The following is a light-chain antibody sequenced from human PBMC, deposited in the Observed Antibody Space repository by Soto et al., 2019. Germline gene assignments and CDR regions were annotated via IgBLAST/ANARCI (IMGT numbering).Light chain of an antibody. CDR3: QQYNTYST. J-gene: IGKJ5*01. CDR1: QSVFSDSNNKND. CDR2: DAS. V-gene: IGKV4-1*01. Sequence: DIAMTQSPDSLSWALVERATINCKSSQSVFSDSNNKNDLGWYQQKPVKAPNPLIYDASSLKSGVPARFSGSGSGTEFTLTISSLQPDDFATYYCQQYNTYSTFGQGTRLEI.